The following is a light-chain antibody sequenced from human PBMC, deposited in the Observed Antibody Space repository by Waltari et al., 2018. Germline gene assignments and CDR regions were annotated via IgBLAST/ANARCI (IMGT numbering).Light chain of an antibody. V-gene: IGKV1-5*03. CDR2: KAS. CDR1: QSMRIF. CDR3: QQYNTYPVT. Sequence: IQMTQSPSTLSASVGDRVTITCRASQSMRIFFSWYQQKPGRAPKLLLSKASTLQSGVPSRFSGSGSGTEITLTISDLQPDDFATYYCQQYNTYPVTFGGGTKVEIK. J-gene: IGKJ4*01.